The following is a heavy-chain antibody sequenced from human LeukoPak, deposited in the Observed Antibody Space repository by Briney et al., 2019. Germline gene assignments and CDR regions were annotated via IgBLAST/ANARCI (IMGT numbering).Heavy chain of an antibody. D-gene: IGHD4-17*01. J-gene: IGHJ4*02. Sequence: SETLSLTCAVYGGSFSGYYWSWIRQPPGKGLEWIGEINHSGSTNYNPSLKSRVTISVDTSKNQFSLKLSSVTAADTAVYYCARGRNGDRFDYWGQGTLVTVSS. V-gene: IGHV4-34*01. CDR2: INHSGST. CDR1: GGSFSGYY. CDR3: ARGRNGDRFDY.